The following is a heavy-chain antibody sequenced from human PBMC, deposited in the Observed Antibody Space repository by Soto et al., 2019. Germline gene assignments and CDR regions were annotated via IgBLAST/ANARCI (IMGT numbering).Heavy chain of an antibody. CDR1: GGTFSSYA. CDR2: IIPIFGTA. V-gene: IGHV1-69*01. D-gene: IGHD5-12*01. CDR3: ARDPFSFGGYDYSRFDY. Sequence: QVQLVQSGAEVKKPGSSVKVSCKASGGTFSSYAISWLRQAPGQGLEWMGGIIPIFGTANYAQKFQGRVTITADESTSTAYMELSSLRSEDTAVYYCARDPFSFGGYDYSRFDYWGQGTLVTVSS. J-gene: IGHJ4*02.